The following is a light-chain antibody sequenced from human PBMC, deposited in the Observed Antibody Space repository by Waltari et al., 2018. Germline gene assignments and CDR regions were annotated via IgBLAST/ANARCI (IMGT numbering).Light chain of an antibody. J-gene: IGKJ2*01. CDR2: GAS. Sequence: EVVLAHSPPTLSLSPGDSATLSCRASQSLTKRYLAWYQQKPGQAPRLLIYGASSSAAGIPDRFSGSGSGTDFTLIISRLEPDDFAVYYCQQYGSSILYTFGQGTKLEIK. CDR1: QSLTKRY. CDR3: QQYGSSILYT. V-gene: IGKV3-20*01.